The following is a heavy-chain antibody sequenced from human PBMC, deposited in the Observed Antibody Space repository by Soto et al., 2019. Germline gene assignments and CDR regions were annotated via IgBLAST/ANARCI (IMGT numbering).Heavy chain of an antibody. V-gene: IGHV4-59*08. Sequence: SETLSLTCTVSGGSISSYYWSWIRQPPGKGLEWIGYIYYSGSTNYNPSLKSRVTISVDTSKNQFSLKLSSVTAADTAVYYCARQVVVAATHIYDWGQGTLVTVSS. CDR1: GGSISSYY. CDR3: ARQVVVAATHIYD. J-gene: IGHJ4*02. CDR2: IYYSGST. D-gene: IGHD2-15*01.